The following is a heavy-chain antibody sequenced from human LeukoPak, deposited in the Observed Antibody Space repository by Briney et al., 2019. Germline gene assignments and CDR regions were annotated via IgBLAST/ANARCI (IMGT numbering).Heavy chain of an antibody. CDR3: AKAYQYYDFWSGYYPDYYYYYYMDV. CDR1: GLTVSSYG. Sequence: GGSLRLSCAASGLTVSSYGMHWVRQAPGKGLEWVAFVRYDGSNKYYADSVKGRFTISRDNSKNTLYLQMNSLRAEDTAVYYCAKAYQYYDFWSGYYPDYYYYYYMDVWGKGTTVTVSS. CDR2: VRYDGSNK. D-gene: IGHD3-3*01. V-gene: IGHV3-30*02. J-gene: IGHJ6*03.